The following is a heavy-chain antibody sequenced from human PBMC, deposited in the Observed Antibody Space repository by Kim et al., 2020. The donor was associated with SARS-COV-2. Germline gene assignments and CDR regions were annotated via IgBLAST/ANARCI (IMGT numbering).Heavy chain of an antibody. CDR1: GFTFSSYA. J-gene: IGHJ5*02. CDR2: ISGSGGST. V-gene: IGHV3-23*01. Sequence: GGSLRLSCAASGFTFSSYAMSWVRQAPGKGLEWVSAISGSGGSTYYADSVKGRFTISRDNSKNTLYLQMNSLRAEDTAVYYCAKDPFGYFDWLPTSNWFDPWGQGTLVTVSS. D-gene: IGHD3-9*01. CDR3: AKDPFGYFDWLPTSNWFDP.